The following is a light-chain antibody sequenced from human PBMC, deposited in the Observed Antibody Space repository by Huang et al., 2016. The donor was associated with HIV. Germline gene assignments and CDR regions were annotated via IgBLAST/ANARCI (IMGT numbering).Light chain of an antibody. CDR3: HHYSNWPPTWT. Sequence: EIVMTQSPATLSVSPGERATLSCRASQSVAKHFAWYQQKPGQAPRLLIYGASTRAPGIPARFSGSGSGTEFTLTISSLQSEDFAVYYCHHYSNWPPTWTFGQGTKVEIK. CDR1: QSVAKH. V-gene: IGKV3-15*01. CDR2: GAS. J-gene: IGKJ1*01.